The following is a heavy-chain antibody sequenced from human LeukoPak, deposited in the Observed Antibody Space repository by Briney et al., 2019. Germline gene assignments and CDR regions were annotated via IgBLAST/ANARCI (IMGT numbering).Heavy chain of an antibody. CDR1: GFAFESYW. CDR2: IKQDGSEK. J-gene: IGHJ3*02. Sequence: GGSLRLSCAASGFAFESYWVSWVRQAPGKGLEWVANIKQDGSEKYYVDSVKGRFTISRDNAKNSLYLQMNSLRAEDTAVYYCARGSTGIWGQGTMVTVSS. D-gene: IGHD2-8*02. CDR3: ARGSTGI. V-gene: IGHV3-7*01.